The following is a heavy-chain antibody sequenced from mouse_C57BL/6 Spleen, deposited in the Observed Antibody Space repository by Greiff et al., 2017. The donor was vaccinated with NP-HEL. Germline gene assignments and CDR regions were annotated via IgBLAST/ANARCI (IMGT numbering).Heavy chain of an antibody. CDR2: ISYDGSN. CDR3: ARDRDYDYDGWFAY. D-gene: IGHD2-4*01. J-gene: IGHJ3*01. CDR1: GYSITSGYY. Sequence: VQLKESGPGLVKPSQSLSLTCSVTGYSITSGYYWNWIRQFPGNNLEWMGYISYDGSNNYNPSLKNRISITRDTSKNQVFLKLNSVTTEDTATYYCARDRDYDYDGWFAYWGQGTLVTVSA. V-gene: IGHV3-6*01.